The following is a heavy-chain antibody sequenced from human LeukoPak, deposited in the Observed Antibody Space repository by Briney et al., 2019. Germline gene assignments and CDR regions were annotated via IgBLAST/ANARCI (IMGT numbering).Heavy chain of an antibody. CDR1: GGSFSGYY. D-gene: IGHD3-22*01. CDR3: ASLTTAEAFDI. Sequence: PSETLSLTCAVYGGSFSGYYWSWIRQPPGKGLEWIGEINHSGSTNYNPSLKSRVTISVDTSTNQLSLKLSSVTAADTAVYYCASLTTAEAFDIWGQGTMVTVSS. CDR2: INHSGST. J-gene: IGHJ3*02. V-gene: IGHV4-34*01.